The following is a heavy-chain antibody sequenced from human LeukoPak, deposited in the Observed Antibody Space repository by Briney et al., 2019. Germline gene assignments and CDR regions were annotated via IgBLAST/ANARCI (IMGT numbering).Heavy chain of an antibody. CDR3: ARGGLGGTTGWFDP. Sequence: SETLSLTCTVSGGSINSYYWSWIRQPPGKGLEWIGYIYYSGSTNYNPSLKSRVTISVDTSKNQFSLKLSSVTAADTAVYYCARGGLGGTTGWFDPWGQGTLVTVSS. CDR1: GGSINSYY. V-gene: IGHV4-59*08. D-gene: IGHD1-1*01. J-gene: IGHJ5*02. CDR2: IYYSGST.